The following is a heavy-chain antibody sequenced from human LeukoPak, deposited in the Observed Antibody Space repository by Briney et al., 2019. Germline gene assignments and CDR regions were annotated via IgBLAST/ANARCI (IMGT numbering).Heavy chain of an antibody. CDR3: ARDGENHYYDY. CDR1: RFTFSTYA. D-gene: IGHD7-27*01. CDR2: ISASGGST. J-gene: IGHJ4*02. Sequence: GGSLRLSCAASRFTFSTYAMSWVRQAPGRGLEWVSSISASGGSTYYADSVKGRFTISRDNFKNTLYLQMNSLRAEDTAVYYCARDGENHYYDYWGQGTLVTVST. V-gene: IGHV3-23*01.